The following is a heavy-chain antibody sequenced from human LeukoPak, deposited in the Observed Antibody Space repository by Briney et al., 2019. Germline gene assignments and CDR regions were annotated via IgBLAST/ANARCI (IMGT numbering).Heavy chain of an antibody. CDR2: IIPIFGTA. CDR1: GGTFSSYA. J-gene: IGHJ4*02. D-gene: IGHD6-6*01. V-gene: IGHV1-69*13. Sequence: GASVKVSCKASGGTFSSYAISWVRQAPGQGLEWMGGIIPIFGTANYAQKFQGRVTITADESTSTAYMELSSLRSEDTAVYYCARGLGYSSSPGNFDYWGQGTLVTVSS. CDR3: ARGLGYSSSPGNFDY.